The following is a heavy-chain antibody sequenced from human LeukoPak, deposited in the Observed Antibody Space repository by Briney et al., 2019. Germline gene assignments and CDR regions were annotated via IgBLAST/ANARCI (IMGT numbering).Heavy chain of an antibody. CDR1: GGTFSSYA. Sequence: SVKVSCKASGGTFSSYAISWVRQAPGQGLEWMGGIIPIFGTANSAQKFQGRVTLTADESTTTAYMELSSLTSEDTAVYYCASGVAPGGIYYGSGSYYKIVGDWFDPWGQGTLVTVSS. V-gene: IGHV1-69*13. CDR2: IIPIFGTA. CDR3: ASGVAPGGIYYGSGSYYKIVGDWFDP. D-gene: IGHD3-10*01. J-gene: IGHJ5*02.